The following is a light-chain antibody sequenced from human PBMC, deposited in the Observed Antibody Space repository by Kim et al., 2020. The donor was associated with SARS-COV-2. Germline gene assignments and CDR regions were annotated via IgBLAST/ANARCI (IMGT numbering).Light chain of an antibody. CDR1: SSNLGRNY. CDR2: RGN. V-gene: IGLV1-47*01. Sequence: GRRVTISCSGGSSNLGRNYVYWYQHVPGAAPKLLIYRGNNRPSGVPDRFAGSKSDNSASLVISGLRSEDEADYYCAAWDDSLSAYVFGTGTKVTVL. CDR3: AAWDDSLSAYV. J-gene: IGLJ1*01.